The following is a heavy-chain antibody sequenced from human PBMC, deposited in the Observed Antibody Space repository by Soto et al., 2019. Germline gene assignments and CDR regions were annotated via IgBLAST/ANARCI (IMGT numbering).Heavy chain of an antibody. CDR3: ARGPESRSTEYYDC. D-gene: IGHD1-26*01. CDR2: ISAYTGNT. Sequence: ASVKVSCKASGYTFTDYGITWVRQAPGQGLEWMGWISAYTGNTNYAQKVQGRVTMSTDTSTSTAYLELRSLRSDDTAVYYCARGPESRSTEYYDCVGEGARVTVAS. CDR1: GYTFTDYG. J-gene: IGHJ4*02. V-gene: IGHV1-18*01.